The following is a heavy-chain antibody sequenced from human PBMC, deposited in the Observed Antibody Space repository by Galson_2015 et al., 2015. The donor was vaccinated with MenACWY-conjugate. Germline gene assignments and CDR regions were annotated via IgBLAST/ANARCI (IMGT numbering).Heavy chain of an antibody. Sequence: SLRLSCAASGFTFSSYTVHWVRQAPGKGLEWVAAISYDGSNKQYADSVKGRFTISRDNSKNTLYLQMNSLRVEDTSVYYCARDPDPINILIAFGGLDSWGQGTLVTVSS. CDR3: ARDPDPINILIAFGGLDS. CDR2: ISYDGSNK. V-gene: IGHV3-30*04. J-gene: IGHJ5*01. CDR1: GFTFSSYT. D-gene: IGHD3-16*01.